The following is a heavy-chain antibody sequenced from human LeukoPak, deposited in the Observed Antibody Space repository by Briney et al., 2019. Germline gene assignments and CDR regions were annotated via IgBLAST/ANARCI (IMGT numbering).Heavy chain of an antibody. CDR1: GGTFSSYA. D-gene: IGHD1-26*01. Sequence: SVKVSCKASGGTFSSYAISWVRQAPGQGLEWMGRIIPILGIANYAQKFQGRVTITADKSTSTAYMELSSLRSEDTAVYYCARVGTYSGSLYYWGQGTLVTVSS. CDR2: IIPILGIA. CDR3: ARVGTYSGSLYY. V-gene: IGHV1-69*04. J-gene: IGHJ4*02.